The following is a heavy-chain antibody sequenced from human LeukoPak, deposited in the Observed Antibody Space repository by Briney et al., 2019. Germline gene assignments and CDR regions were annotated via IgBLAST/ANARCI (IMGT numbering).Heavy chain of an antibody. CDR3: AKDGGFGESWEDLFDY. CDR1: GFTFSSYA. Sequence: GGSLRLSCAASGFTFSSYAMSWVRQAPRKGLEWVSAVGGSGGSTYYADSVKGRFTISRDNSKNTLYLQMNSLRAEDTAIYYCAKDGGFGESWEDLFDYWGQGTLVSVS. V-gene: IGHV3-23*01. CDR2: VGGSGGST. D-gene: IGHD3-10*01. J-gene: IGHJ4*02.